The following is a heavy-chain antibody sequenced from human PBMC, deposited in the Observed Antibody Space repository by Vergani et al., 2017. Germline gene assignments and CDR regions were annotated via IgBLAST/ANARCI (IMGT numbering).Heavy chain of an antibody. CDR3: ARGSNYADY. V-gene: IGHV3-33*01. J-gene: IGHJ4*02. CDR2: IWYDGSNK. CDR1: GFTFSSYG. D-gene: IGHD2-2*01. Sequence: QVQLVESGGGVVQPGRSLRLSCAASGFTFSSYGMHWVRQAPGKGLEWVAVIWYDGSNKYYADSVKGRFTISRDNSKNTLYLQMNSLRAEVTAVYYCARGSNYADYWGQGTLVTVSS.